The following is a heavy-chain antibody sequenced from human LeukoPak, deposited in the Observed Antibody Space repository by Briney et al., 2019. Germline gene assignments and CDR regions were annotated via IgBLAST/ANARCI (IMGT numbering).Heavy chain of an antibody. CDR1: GDSSSSNGVA. J-gene: IGHJ3*02. Sequence: SQTLSLTCLIAGDSSSSNGVAWNWIRQSPSRGLEWLGRTYYRSKWYNDYVVSVKSRITINPDTSKNQFSLHLNSVTPEDTAVYYCASGINCSFDIWGQGTLVTVSS. CDR3: ASGINCSFDI. CDR2: TYYRSKWYN. D-gene: IGHD1-1*01. V-gene: IGHV6-1*01.